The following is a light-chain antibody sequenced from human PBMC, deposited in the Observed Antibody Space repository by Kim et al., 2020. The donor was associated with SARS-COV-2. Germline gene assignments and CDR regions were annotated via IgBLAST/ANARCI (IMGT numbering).Light chain of an antibody. CDR1: QGIRSY. Sequence: DIQMTQSPSTLSASVGDRVTITCRASQGIRSYLAWYQQKPGKAPKLLIYNASSLESGVPSRFSGSGSGTEFTLTISSLQPDDFATYYCQQYNSYPRTFGQGTKLEIK. CDR2: NAS. J-gene: IGKJ1*01. CDR3: QQYNSYPRT. V-gene: IGKV1-5*03.